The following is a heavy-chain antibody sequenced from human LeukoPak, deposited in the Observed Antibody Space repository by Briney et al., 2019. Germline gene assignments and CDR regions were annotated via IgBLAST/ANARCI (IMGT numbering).Heavy chain of an antibody. CDR3: ARDRPLDYGDYEYAFDI. Sequence: ASVKVSCKASGYTFTSYGISWVRQAPGQGLEWMEWISAYNGNTNYAQKLQGRVTMTTDTSTSTAYMELRSLRSDDTAVYYCARDRPLDYGDYEYAFDIWGQGTMVTVSS. J-gene: IGHJ3*02. CDR1: GYTFTSYG. CDR2: ISAYNGNT. V-gene: IGHV1-18*01. D-gene: IGHD4-17*01.